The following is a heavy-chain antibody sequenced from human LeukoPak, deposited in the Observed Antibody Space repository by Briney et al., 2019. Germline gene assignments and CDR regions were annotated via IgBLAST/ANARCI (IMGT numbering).Heavy chain of an antibody. CDR2: IYYSGST. CDR3: ARHRPDYGDYSPYYYYGMDV. D-gene: IGHD4-17*01. CDR1: GGSISSYY. J-gene: IGHJ6*02. V-gene: IGHV4-59*08. Sequence: PSETLSLTCTVSGGSISSYYWSWIRQPPGKGLEWIGYIYYSGSTNYNPSLKSRVTISVDTSKNQFSLKLSSVTAADRAVYYCARHRPDYGDYSPYYYYGMDVWGQGTTVTVSS.